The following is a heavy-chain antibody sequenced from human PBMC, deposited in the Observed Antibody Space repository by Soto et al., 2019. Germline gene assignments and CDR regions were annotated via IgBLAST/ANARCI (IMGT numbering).Heavy chain of an antibody. CDR1: GDTFSHYA. CDR2: INAGNTHT. J-gene: IGHJ4*02. CDR3: ARTGDNYYYFDF. V-gene: IGHV1-3*01. Sequence: ASVKASCKSSGDTFSHYAMHWVRQAPGQRLEWMGWINAGNTHTKYSQKFQGRVTFTRDTSASTAYMELSSLTSEDTAVYYCARTGDNYYYFDFWGQGTPVTVSS. D-gene: IGHD1-1*01.